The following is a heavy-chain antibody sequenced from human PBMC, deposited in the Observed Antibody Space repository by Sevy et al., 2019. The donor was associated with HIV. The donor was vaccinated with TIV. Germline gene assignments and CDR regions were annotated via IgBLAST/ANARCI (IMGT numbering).Heavy chain of an antibody. V-gene: IGHV3-21*01. Sequence: GGSLRLSCVASGFTFSTYSMTWVRQAPGKGLEWVSSISSSSTYIYYSDSMRGRFTISRDNAKNSLCLQMNSLRVEDTAVYYCARTPSTYFDWSPGWFDPWGQGTLVTVSS. D-gene: IGHD3-9*01. CDR2: ISSSSTYI. CDR1: GFTFSTYS. J-gene: IGHJ5*02. CDR3: ARTPSTYFDWSPGWFDP.